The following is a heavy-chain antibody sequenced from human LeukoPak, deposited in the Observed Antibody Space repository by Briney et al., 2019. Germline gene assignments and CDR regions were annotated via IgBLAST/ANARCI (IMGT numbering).Heavy chain of an antibody. CDR3: ARAEPGLFDY. CDR2: IYSDGSNE. J-gene: IGHJ4*02. CDR1: GFTFSRCG. Sequence: GRSLRPSCVASGFTFSRCGMHWVRQAPGKGLEWVAVIYSDGSNEYYAGSVEGRFTISRDNSKNTLYLQMNSLRAEDTAVYYCARAEPGLFDYWGLGTLVTVSS. V-gene: IGHV3-33*01.